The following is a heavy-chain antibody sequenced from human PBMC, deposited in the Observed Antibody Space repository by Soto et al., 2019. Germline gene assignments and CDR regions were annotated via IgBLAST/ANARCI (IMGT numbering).Heavy chain of an antibody. CDR2: IHRSRGT. D-gene: IGHD6-6*01. Sequence: QVQLQESGPRLVSPLGTLSLTCAVSGGSINTDSWWTWVRQPPGKGLEWIGEIHRSRGTNYNSSLKSRVTISIDRSTNHFSLRLYSVTAADTAVYYCASREEARPFWGQGTLVTVSS. CDR3: ASREEARPF. V-gene: IGHV4-4*02. J-gene: IGHJ4*02. CDR1: GGSINTDSW.